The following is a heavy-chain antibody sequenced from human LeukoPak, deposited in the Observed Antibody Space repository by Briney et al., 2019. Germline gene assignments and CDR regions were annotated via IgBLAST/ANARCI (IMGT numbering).Heavy chain of an antibody. J-gene: IGHJ6*03. CDR1: GYTFTSYG. Sequence: ASVKVSCKTSGYTFTSYGITWVRQAPGQGLEWMGWISAYNGNTKFAQNLQGRVTMTTDTSTSTAYMELRSLRSDDTAVYYCARGDPYYYYYYMDVWGKGTTVTISS. CDR2: ISAYNGNT. V-gene: IGHV1-18*01. CDR3: ARGDPYYYYYYMDV. D-gene: IGHD5-24*01.